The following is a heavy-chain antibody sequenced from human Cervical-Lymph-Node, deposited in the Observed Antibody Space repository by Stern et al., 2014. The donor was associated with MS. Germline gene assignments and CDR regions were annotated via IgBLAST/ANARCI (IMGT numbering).Heavy chain of an antibody. V-gene: IGHV4-59*01. CDR2: IYYSGST. D-gene: IGHD4-17*01. J-gene: IGHJ3*02. CDR3: ATLGGLRAFDI. CDR1: GGSISSYY. Sequence: VQLLESGPGLVKPSETLSLTCTVSGGSISSYYWSWIRQPPGKGLEWIGYIYYSGSTNYNPSLKSRVTISVDTSKNQFSLKLSSVTAADTAVYYCATLGGLRAFDIWGQGTMVTVSS.